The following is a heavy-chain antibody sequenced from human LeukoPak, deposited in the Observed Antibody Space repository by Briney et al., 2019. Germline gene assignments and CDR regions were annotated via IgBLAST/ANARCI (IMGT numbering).Heavy chain of an antibody. CDR2: IYYSGST. D-gene: IGHD3-9*01. CDR1: GGSISSYY. CDR3: ARQYRVYDILTGYYGGYFDY. V-gene: IGHV4-59*08. Sequence: PSETLSLTCTVSGGSISSYYWSWIRQPPGKGLEWIGYIYYSGSTNYNPSLKSRVTIPVDTSKNQFSLKLSSVTAADTAVYYCARQYRVYDILTGYYGGYFDYWGQGTLVTVSS. J-gene: IGHJ4*02.